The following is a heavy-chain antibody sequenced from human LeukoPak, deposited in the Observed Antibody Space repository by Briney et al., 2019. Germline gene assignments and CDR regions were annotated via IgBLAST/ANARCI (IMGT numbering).Heavy chain of an antibody. Sequence: GGSLRLSCAASGFTVSSNYMSWVRQAPGKGLEWVANIKQDGSEKYYVDSVKGRFTISRDNAKNSLYLQMNSLRAEDTAVYYCARDRKGFDYWGQGTLVTVSS. J-gene: IGHJ4*02. V-gene: IGHV3-7*01. CDR2: IKQDGSEK. CDR3: ARDRKGFDY. D-gene: IGHD1-14*01. CDR1: GFTVSSNY.